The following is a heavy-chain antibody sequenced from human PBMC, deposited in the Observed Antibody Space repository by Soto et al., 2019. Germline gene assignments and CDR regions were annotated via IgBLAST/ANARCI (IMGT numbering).Heavy chain of an antibody. CDR1: GGSVSSGSYY. J-gene: IGHJ5*02. Sequence: PSETLSLTCTVSGGSVSSGSYYWSWIRQPPGKGLEWIGYIYYSGSTNYNPSLKSRVTISVDTSKNQFSLKLSSVTAADTAVYYCAREVSMVRGVNWFDPWDQGTLVTVSS. CDR3: AREVSMVRGVNWFDP. CDR2: IYYSGST. V-gene: IGHV4-61*01. D-gene: IGHD3-10*01.